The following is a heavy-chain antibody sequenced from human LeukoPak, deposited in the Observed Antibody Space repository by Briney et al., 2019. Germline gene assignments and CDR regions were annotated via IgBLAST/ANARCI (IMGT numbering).Heavy chain of an antibody. J-gene: IGHJ5*02. CDR2: INHSGST. CDR1: GGSFSGYY. V-gene: IGHV4-34*01. CDR3: ARGKWFDP. Sequence: PSETLSLTCAVYGGSFSGYYWSWIRQPPGKGLEWIGEINHSGSTNYNPSLKSRVTISVDTSKNQLSLKLSSVTAAGTAVYYCARGKWFDPWGQGTLVTVSS.